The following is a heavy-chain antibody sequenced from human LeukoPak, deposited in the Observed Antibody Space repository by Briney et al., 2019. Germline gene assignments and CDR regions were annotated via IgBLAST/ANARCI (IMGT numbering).Heavy chain of an antibody. V-gene: IGHV3-15*01. CDR3: TTDLTYYYDSSGYYPFDY. D-gene: IGHD3-22*01. J-gene: IGHJ4*02. Sequence: PGGSLRLSCAASGFTFSNAWMGWVRQAPGKGLEWVGRIKSKTDGGTTDYAAPVKGRFTISRDDSKNTLYLQMNSLKTGDTAVYYCTTDLTYYYDSSGYYPFDYWGQGTLVTVSS. CDR1: GFTFSNAW. CDR2: IKSKTDGGTT.